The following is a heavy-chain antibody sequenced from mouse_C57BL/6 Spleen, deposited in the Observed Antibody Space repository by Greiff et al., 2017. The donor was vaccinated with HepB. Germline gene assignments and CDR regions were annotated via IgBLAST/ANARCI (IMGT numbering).Heavy chain of an antibody. CDR2: IDPSDSYT. J-gene: IGHJ3*01. CDR3: ARSLNYYGSSFWFAY. CDR1: GYTFTSYW. V-gene: IGHV1-59*01. D-gene: IGHD1-1*01. Sequence: QVQLQQPGAELVRPGTSVKLSCKASGYTFTSYWMHWVKQRPGQGLEWIGVIDPSDSYTNYNQKFKGKATLTVDTSSSTAYMQLSSLTSEDSAVYYCARSLNYYGSSFWFAYWGQGTLVTVSA.